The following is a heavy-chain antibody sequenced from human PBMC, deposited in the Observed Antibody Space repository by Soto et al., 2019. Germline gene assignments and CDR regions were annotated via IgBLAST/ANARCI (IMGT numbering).Heavy chain of an antibody. CDR1: GFTFSNYA. V-gene: IGHV3-9*01. CDR2: ISWNSGSI. J-gene: IGHJ3*02. D-gene: IGHD1-26*01. Sequence: PGGSLRLSCAASGFTFSNYAMHWVRQAPGKGLEWVSGISWNSGSIGYADSAKGRFTISRDNAKNSLYLQMNCLRAEDTALHYCAKGMRLVGALGAFDIWGQGTMVTVSS. CDR3: AKGMRLVGALGAFDI.